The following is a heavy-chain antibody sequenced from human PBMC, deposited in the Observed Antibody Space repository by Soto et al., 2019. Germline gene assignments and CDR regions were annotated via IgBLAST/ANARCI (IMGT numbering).Heavy chain of an antibody. CDR1: GGSISSYY. V-gene: IGHV4-59*01. CDR3: ARGGYCSSTSCPYYMDV. D-gene: IGHD2-2*01. CDR2: IYYSGST. Sequence: SETLSLTCTVSGGSISSYYWSWIRQPPGKGLEWIGYIYYSGSTNYNPSLKSRVTISVDTSKNQFSLKLSSVTAADTAVYYCARGGYCSSTSCPYYMDVWGKGTTVTVSS. J-gene: IGHJ6*03.